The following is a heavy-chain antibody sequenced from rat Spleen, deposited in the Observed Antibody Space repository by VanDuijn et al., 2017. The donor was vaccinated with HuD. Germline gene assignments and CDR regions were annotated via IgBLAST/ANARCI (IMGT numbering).Heavy chain of an antibody. Sequence: EVQLVESDGGLVQPGRSLKLSCAASGFTFSSYDMAWVRQAPTKGLDWVASISPSGRNTYYRDSVKGRFTVSRDNAKSSLYLQMDSLRSEDTATYYCARHGYNSYFDYWGQGVMVTVSS. D-gene: IGHD1-9*01. V-gene: IGHV5S23*01. CDR2: ISPSGRNT. CDR3: ARHGYNSYFDY. J-gene: IGHJ2*01. CDR1: GFTFSSYD.